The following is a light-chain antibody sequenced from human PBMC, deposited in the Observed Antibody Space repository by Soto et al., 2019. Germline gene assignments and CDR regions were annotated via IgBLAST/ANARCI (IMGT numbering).Light chain of an antibody. V-gene: IGLV1-51*02. J-gene: IGLJ3*02. CDR3: GTWDSSLSVWV. Sequence: QSVLTQPPSVSAGPVQKVTISCSGSSSNIGNNYVSWYQQLPGTAPKLLIYENNKRPSGIPDRFSGSKSGTSATLGITGLQTGDEADYYCGTWDSSLSVWVFGGGTKLTVL. CDR2: ENN. CDR1: SSNIGNNY.